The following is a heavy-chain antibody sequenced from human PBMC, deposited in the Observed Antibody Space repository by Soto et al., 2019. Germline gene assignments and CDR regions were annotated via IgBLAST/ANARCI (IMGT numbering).Heavy chain of an antibody. Sequence: EVQLVESGGGLVKPGGSLRLSCAASGFTFSSYSMNWVRQAPGKGLEWVSSISSSSSYIYYADSVKGRFTISRDNAKNSLYLQMNRLRAEDTAVYYCARDTYYDFWSGYYPFDYWGQGTLVTVSS. CDR1: GFTFSSYS. D-gene: IGHD3-3*01. V-gene: IGHV3-21*01. J-gene: IGHJ4*02. CDR3: ARDTYYDFWSGYYPFDY. CDR2: ISSSSSYI.